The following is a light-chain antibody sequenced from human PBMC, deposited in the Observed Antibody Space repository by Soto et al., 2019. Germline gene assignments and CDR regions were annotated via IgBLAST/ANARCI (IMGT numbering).Light chain of an antibody. CDR1: QSISTN. CDR3: QHYNNWPPWT. V-gene: IGKV3-15*01. CDR2: GAS. J-gene: IGKJ1*01. Sequence: EIVMTQSPATLSVSPGERATFACRAIQSISTNLAWYQQKPGKAPRPPIYGASTRPTGIPARFSGSGSGTEFTLTISSLQSEDFAVYYCQHYNNWPPWTFGQGTKVEIK.